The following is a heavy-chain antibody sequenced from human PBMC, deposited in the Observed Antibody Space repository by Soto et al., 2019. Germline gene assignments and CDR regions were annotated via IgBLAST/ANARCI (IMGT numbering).Heavy chain of an antibody. CDR1: GFTFSNYW. CDR2: IKEDGSEK. CDR3: SRDVVVGAKALNY. V-gene: IGHV3-7*01. Sequence: GGSLRLSCAASGFTFSNYWMTWVRQAPGKGLEWVANIKEDGSEKYYVDSVKGRFTISRDNAKNSLYLQMNSLRVEDTAVYFCSRDVVVGAKALNYWGQGARVT. J-gene: IGHJ4*02. D-gene: IGHD2-15*01.